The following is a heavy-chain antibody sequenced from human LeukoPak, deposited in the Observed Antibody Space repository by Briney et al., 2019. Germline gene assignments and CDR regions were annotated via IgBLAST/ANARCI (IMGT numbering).Heavy chain of an antibody. Sequence: GGSLRLSCAASGFTFSSYAMSWVRQAPGKGLEWVSYISTSSNTIYYADSVKGRFAISRDNAKNSLYLQMNDLRAEDTAVYYCARVGSYGMDVWGQGTTVTVSS. CDR3: ARVGSYGMDV. D-gene: IGHD3-10*01. J-gene: IGHJ6*02. CDR2: ISTSSNTI. CDR1: GFTFSSYA. V-gene: IGHV3-48*01.